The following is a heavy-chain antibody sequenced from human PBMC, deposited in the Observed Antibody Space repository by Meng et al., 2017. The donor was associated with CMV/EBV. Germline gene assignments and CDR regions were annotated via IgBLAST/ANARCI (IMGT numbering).Heavy chain of an antibody. D-gene: IGHD6-25*01. CDR3: ATEGGSGYGGLDI. J-gene: IGHJ3*02. V-gene: IGHV1-69*02. CDR1: GGTFSSYT. Sequence: SVKVSCKASGGTFSSYTISWVRQAPGQGLEWMGRIIPILGIANYAQKCQGRVTITADKSTSTAYMELSSLRSEDTAVYYCATEGGSGYGGLDIWGQGTMVTVSS. CDR2: IIPILGIA.